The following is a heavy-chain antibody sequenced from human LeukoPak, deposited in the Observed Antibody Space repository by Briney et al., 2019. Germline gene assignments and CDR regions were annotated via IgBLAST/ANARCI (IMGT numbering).Heavy chain of an antibody. V-gene: IGHV5-51*01. CDR1: GYSFTSYW. J-gene: IGHJ5*02. D-gene: IGHD4-17*01. CDR2: IYPGDSDT. CDR3: ARLNTGDGDDASRWFDP. Sequence: GESLKISCKGSGYSFTSYWIGWVRQMPGKGLEWMGIIYPGDSDTRYSPSFQGQVTISAGKSISTAYLQWSSLKASDTAMYYCARLNTGDGDDASRWFDPWGQGTLVTVSS.